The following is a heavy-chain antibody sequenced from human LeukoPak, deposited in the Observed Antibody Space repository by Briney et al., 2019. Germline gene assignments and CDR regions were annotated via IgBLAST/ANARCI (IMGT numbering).Heavy chain of an antibody. D-gene: IGHD1-26*01. V-gene: IGHV1-18*01. Sequence: ASVKVSCKASGYTFTSYGISWVRQAPGQGLEWMGWISAYNGNTNDAQKLQGRVTMTTDTSTSTAYMELRSLRSDDTAVYYCARVRYSGSYYYNWFVPWGQGTLVTVSS. CDR3: ARVRYSGSYYYNWFVP. J-gene: IGHJ5*02. CDR2: ISAYNGNT. CDR1: GYTFTSYG.